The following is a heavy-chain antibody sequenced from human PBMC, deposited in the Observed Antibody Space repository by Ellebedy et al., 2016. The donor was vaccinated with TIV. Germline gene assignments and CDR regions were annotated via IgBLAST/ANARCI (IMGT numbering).Heavy chain of an antibody. J-gene: IGHJ4*02. CDR3: VRLKVLAGYRLDS. D-gene: IGHD3-9*01. CDR1: GFYFSVYW. Sequence: GGSLRLSCAASGFYFSVYWMSWVRQAPGKGLEWVADIKEDGSKKYYVASVKGRFTISRDNAKNSLYLQMNSLRAEDTALYYCVRLKVLAGYRLDSWGQGTLVTVSS. CDR2: IKEDGSKK. V-gene: IGHV3-7*03.